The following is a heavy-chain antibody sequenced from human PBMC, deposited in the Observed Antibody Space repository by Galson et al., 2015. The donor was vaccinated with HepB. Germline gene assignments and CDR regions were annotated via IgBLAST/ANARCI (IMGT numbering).Heavy chain of an antibody. J-gene: IGHJ6*02. V-gene: IGHV3-66*02. CDR3: ARVLSNSYSYAMDV. CDR2: IYTVGSP. Sequence: SLRLSCAASGFSVSSNYMSWVRQAPGKGLEWVSVIYTVGSPHFVDSVKGRFTISRDNSKNTLFLQMDSLRPEDTAVYYCARVLSNSYSYAMDVWGQGTTVTVSS. CDR1: GFSVSSNY. D-gene: IGHD3-10*01.